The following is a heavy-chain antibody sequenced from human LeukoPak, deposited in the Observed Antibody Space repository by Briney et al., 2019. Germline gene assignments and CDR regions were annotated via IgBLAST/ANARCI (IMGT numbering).Heavy chain of an antibody. Sequence: ASVPVSCKASGYTFTSYYMHWVRQAPGQGLEWVGSINPYGGNTSYAQKFQGRVTMTRDTSTKTLYMELSSLTSEDMAVYYCARGDGSSWAKEFDFWGQGTLVTVSS. J-gene: IGHJ4*02. V-gene: IGHV1-46*01. D-gene: IGHD6-13*01. CDR1: GYTFTSYY. CDR2: INPYGGNT. CDR3: ARGDGSSWAKEFDF.